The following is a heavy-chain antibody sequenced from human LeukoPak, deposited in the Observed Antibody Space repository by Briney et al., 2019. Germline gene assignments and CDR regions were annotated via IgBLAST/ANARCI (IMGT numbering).Heavy chain of an antibody. Sequence: ASVKVSCKASGYTFTSYAMNWVRQAPGQGLEWMGWINTNTGNPTYAQGFTGRFVFSLDTSVSTAYLQISSLKAEDTAVYYCAGRGAPMITHSSDYWGQGTLVTVSS. V-gene: IGHV7-4-1*02. CDR1: GYTFTSYA. CDR2: INTNTGNP. J-gene: IGHJ4*02. D-gene: IGHD3-22*01. CDR3: AGRGAPMITHSSDY.